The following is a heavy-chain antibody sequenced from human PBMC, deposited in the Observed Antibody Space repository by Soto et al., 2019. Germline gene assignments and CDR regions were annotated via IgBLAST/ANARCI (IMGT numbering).Heavy chain of an antibody. Sequence: QVELVQYGAEVKKPGSSVKVSCKASEDTFRTYAISWVRQAPGQGLEWRGGIIPILGTANSAQKFQGRVTITADICANTVYLEVSSLRSEDTAVYYCASTKYDSSAYYYWYLGLWGRGTLVTVAS. V-gene: IGHV1-69*06. J-gene: IGHJ2*01. CDR2: IIPILGTA. D-gene: IGHD3-22*01. CDR1: EDTFRTYA. CDR3: ASTKYDSSAYYYWYLGL.